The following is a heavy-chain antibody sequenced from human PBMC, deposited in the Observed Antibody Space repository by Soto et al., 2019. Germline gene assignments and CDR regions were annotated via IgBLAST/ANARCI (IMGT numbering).Heavy chain of an antibody. CDR2: ISAYNGNT. CDR1: GYTFTSYG. D-gene: IGHD3-3*01. Sequence: QVQLVQSGAEVKKPGASVKVSCKASGYTFTSYGISWVRQVPGQGLEWMGWISAYNGNTNYAQKLQGRVTMTTDTSTSTAYMELRSLRSDDTAVYYCARDPVYDFWSGYPYYYGMDVWGQGTTVTVSS. J-gene: IGHJ6*02. V-gene: IGHV1-18*04. CDR3: ARDPVYDFWSGYPYYYGMDV.